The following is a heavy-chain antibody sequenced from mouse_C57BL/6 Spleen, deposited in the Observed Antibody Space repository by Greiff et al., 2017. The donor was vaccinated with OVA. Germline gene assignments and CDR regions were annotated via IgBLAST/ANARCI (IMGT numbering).Heavy chain of an antibody. V-gene: IGHV5-17*01. Sequence: EVNLVESGGGLVKPGGSLKLSCAASGFTFSDYGMHWVRQAPEKGLEWVAYISSGSSTIYYADTVKGRFTISRDNAKNTLFLQMTSLRSEDTAMYYCARQGYGSSTRYFDYWGQGTTLTVSS. CDR2: ISSGSSTI. J-gene: IGHJ2*01. CDR3: ARQGYGSSTRYFDY. D-gene: IGHD1-1*01. CDR1: GFTFSDYG.